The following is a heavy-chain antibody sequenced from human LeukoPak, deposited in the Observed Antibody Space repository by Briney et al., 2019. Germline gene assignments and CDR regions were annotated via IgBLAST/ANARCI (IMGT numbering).Heavy chain of an antibody. CDR2: INHSGST. D-gene: IGHD3-3*01. J-gene: IGHJ6*02. V-gene: IGHV4-34*01. CDR3: ASRQYDFWRRHQSKYYYYGMDV. Sequence: PSETLSLTCAVYGGSFSGYYWSWIRQPPGKGLEWIGEINHSGSTNYNPSLKSRVTISVDTSKSQFSLKLSSVTAADTAVYYCASRQYDFWRRHQSKYYYYGMDVWGQGTTVTVSS. CDR1: GGSFSGYY.